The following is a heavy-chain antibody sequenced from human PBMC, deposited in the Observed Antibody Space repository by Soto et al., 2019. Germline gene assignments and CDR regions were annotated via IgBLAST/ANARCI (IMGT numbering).Heavy chain of an antibody. J-gene: IGHJ6*02. CDR3: AREDSRGCSSTSCYHYYGMDV. CDR2: IGTAGDT. Sequence: GGSLRLSCAASGFTFSSYDMHWVRQATGKGLEWVSAIGTAGDTYYPGSVKGRFTISRENAKNSLYLQMNSLRAEDTAVYYCAREDSRGCSSTSCYHYYGMDVWGQGTTVTVSS. D-gene: IGHD2-2*01. CDR1: GFTFSSYD. V-gene: IGHV3-13*01.